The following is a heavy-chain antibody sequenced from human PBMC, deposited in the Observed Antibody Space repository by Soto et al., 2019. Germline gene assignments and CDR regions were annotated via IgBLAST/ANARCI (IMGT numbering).Heavy chain of an antibody. J-gene: IGHJ4*02. CDR1: GFTFSSYG. D-gene: IGHD4-17*01. CDR2: IWYDGSNK. Sequence: PGGSLRLSCAASGFTFSSYGMHWVRQAPGKGLEWVAVIWYDGSNKYYADSVKGRFTISRDNSKNTLYLQMNSLRAEDTAVYYCARDGDYGGNGVFDYWGQGTLVTVSS. CDR3: ARDGDYGGNGVFDY. V-gene: IGHV3-33*01.